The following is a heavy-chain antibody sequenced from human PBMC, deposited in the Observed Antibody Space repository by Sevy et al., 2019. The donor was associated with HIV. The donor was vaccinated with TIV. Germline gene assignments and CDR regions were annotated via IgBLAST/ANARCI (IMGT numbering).Heavy chain of an antibody. D-gene: IGHD5-12*01. CDR1: GFTFSNAW. J-gene: IGHJ4*02. V-gene: IGHV3-15*01. Sequence: GGSLRLSCAASGFTFSNAWMSSVRQAPGKGLEWVGRIKSKTDGGTTDYAAPVKGRFTISRDDSKNTLYLQMNSLKTEDTAVYYCTTEKSRWLQFTFDYWGQGTLVTVSS. CDR2: IKSKTDGGTT. CDR3: TTEKSRWLQFTFDY.